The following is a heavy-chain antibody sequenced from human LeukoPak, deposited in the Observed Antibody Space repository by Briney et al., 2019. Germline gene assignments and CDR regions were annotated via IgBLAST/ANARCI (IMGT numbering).Heavy chain of an antibody. J-gene: IGHJ5*02. CDR2: ISTYNGNT. V-gene: IGHV1-18*01. CDR1: GYTFTTYG. CDR3: ARDNADWWFDP. Sequence: ASVKVSCKASGYTFTTYGISWVRQAPGQGLEWMGWISTYNGNTKYAQKFQGRVAMTTDTSTSTAYMELRSLRSDDTAVYYCARDNADWWFDPWGQGTLVTVSS. D-gene: IGHD2-21*01.